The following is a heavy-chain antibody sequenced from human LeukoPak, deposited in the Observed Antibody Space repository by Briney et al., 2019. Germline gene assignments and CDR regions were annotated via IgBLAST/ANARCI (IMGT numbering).Heavy chain of an antibody. Sequence: SQTPSLTCTVSGGSISSGSYYWSWIRQPAGKGLEWIGRIYTSGSTNYNPSLKSRVTISVDTSKNQFSLKLSSVTAADTAVYYCARDGFDAFDIWGQGTMVTVSS. CDR1: GGSISSGSYY. J-gene: IGHJ3*02. CDR2: IYTSGST. V-gene: IGHV4-61*02. D-gene: IGHD3-10*01. CDR3: ARDGFDAFDI.